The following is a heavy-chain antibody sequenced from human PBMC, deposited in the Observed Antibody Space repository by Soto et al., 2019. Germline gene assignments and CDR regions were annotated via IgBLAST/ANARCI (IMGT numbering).Heavy chain of an antibody. CDR1: GGSFSGYY. CDR3: ARGRVSSSSLDY. V-gene: IGHV4-34*01. Sequence: ASETLSLTCAVYGGSFSGYYWSWIRQPPGKGLEWIGEINHSGSTNYNPSLKSRVTMSVDTSKNQFSLKLSSVTAADTAVYYCARGRVSSSSLDYWGQGTLVTVPS. J-gene: IGHJ4*02. D-gene: IGHD6-6*01. CDR2: INHSGST.